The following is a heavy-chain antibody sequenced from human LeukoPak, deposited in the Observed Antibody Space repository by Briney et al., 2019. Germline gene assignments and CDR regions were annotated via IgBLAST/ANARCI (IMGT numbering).Heavy chain of an antibody. J-gene: IGHJ6*03. D-gene: IGHD2-21*01. V-gene: IGHV4-34*01. CDR2: SNHSGST. CDR3: ARLGLLYYYYYMDV. CDR1: GGSFSGYY. Sequence: PSETLSLTCAVYGGSFSGYYWSWIRHPPGKGLEWIGESNHSGSTNYNPSLKSRATISVDTFKNQFSLKLSSVTAADTAVYYCARLGLLYYYYYMDVWGKGATVTISS.